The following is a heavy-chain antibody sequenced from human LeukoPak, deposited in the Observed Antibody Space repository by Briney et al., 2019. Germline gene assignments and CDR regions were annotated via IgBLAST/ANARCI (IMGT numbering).Heavy chain of an antibody. J-gene: IGHJ6*03. CDR1: GGTFSSYA. Sequence: GSSVKVSCKASGGTFSSYAISWVRQAPGQGLEWMGGIIPIFGTANYAQKFQGRVTITADKSTSTAYMELSSLRSEDTAVYYCARAYGSGSYYYYYYMDVWGKGTTVTISS. CDR2: IIPIFGTA. V-gene: IGHV1-69*06. CDR3: ARAYGSGSYYYYYYMDV. D-gene: IGHD3-10*01.